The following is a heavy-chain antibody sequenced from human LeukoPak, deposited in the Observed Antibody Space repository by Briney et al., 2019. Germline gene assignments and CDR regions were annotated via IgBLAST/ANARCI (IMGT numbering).Heavy chain of an antibody. D-gene: IGHD2-21*02. CDR1: GDSITSSSHY. V-gene: IGHV4-39*01. J-gene: IGHJ3*02. CDR2: LHHTGRN. Sequence: SSETLPLTCTVSGDSITSSSHYWGWIRQPPGKRLEWIGSLHHTGRNYSNAALKSRVTISMDTAKSQFSLKLNSVTAADSGVYYCVAEMTASAAFDIWGQGTMVAVSS. CDR3: VAEMTASAAFDI.